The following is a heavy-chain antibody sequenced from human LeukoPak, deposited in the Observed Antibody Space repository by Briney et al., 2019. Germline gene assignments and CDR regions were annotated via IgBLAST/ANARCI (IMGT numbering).Heavy chain of an antibody. Sequence: ASVKVSCKASGGTFSSYAISWVRQAPGQGLEWMGRIIPILGIANYAQKFQGRVTITADKSTSTAYMELSSLRSEDTAVYYCATNYYGSGSYYNLFDYWGQGTLVTVSS. CDR3: ATNYYGSGSYYNLFDY. J-gene: IGHJ4*02. V-gene: IGHV1-69*04. CDR1: GGTFSSYA. CDR2: IIPILGIA. D-gene: IGHD3-10*01.